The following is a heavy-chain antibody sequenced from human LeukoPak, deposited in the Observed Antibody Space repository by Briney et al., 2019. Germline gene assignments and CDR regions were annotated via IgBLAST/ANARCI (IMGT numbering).Heavy chain of an antibody. Sequence: ASVKVSCKASGYTFTGYYMHWVRQAPGQGLEWMGWINPNSGGTNYAQKFQGRVTMTRDTSISTAYMELSRLRSDDTAVYYCARGRSWGIVVVVAAYTIFDYWGQGTLVTVSS. CDR3: ARGRSWGIVVVVAAYTIFDY. D-gene: IGHD2-15*01. J-gene: IGHJ4*02. CDR1: GYTFTGYY. CDR2: INPNSGGT. V-gene: IGHV1-2*02.